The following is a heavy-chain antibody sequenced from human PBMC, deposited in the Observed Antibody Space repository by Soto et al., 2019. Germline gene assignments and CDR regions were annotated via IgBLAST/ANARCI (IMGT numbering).Heavy chain of an antibody. D-gene: IGHD3-10*01. CDR3: ARAEVTNSGSDYKPGRVPGPKYYFDY. J-gene: IGHJ4*02. CDR2: INHSGST. V-gene: IGHV4-34*01. CDR1: GGSFSGYY. Sequence: QVQLQQWGAGLLKPSETLSLTCAVYGGSFSGYYWSWIRQPPGKGLEWIGEINHSGSTNYNPSLKSRGTISVDTAKNQFSLKLSSVTAADTAVYYCARAEVTNSGSDYKPGRVPGPKYYFDYWGQGTLVTVSS.